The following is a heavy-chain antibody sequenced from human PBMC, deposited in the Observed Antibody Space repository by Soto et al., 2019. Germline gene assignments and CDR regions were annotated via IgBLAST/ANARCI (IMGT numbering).Heavy chain of an antibody. CDR2: ISGTSTYI. CDR1: GFTFSSYA. Sequence: GGSLRLSCAASGFTFSSYAMNWVRQAPGKGLEWVSSISGTSTYIYYADSVKGRFSISRDNAKNSLYLQMNSLRAGDTAVYYCARDFRDSSGFYQAFDYWGQGTLVTVSS. V-gene: IGHV3-21*01. CDR3: ARDFRDSSGFYQAFDY. J-gene: IGHJ4*02. D-gene: IGHD3-22*01.